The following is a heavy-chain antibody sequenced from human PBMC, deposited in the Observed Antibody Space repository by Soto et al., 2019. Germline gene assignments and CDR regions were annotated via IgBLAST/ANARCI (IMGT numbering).Heavy chain of an antibody. J-gene: IGHJ4*02. Sequence: SETLSLTCTVSGGSISSYYWSWIRQPPGKGLEWIGYIYYSGSTNYNPSLKSRVTISVDTSKNQFSLKLSSVTAADTAVYYCGGTSRSWTPDYWGQGTLVTVSS. CDR3: GGTSRSWTPDY. D-gene: IGHD6-13*01. CDR2: IYYSGST. V-gene: IGHV4-59*08. CDR1: GGSISSYY.